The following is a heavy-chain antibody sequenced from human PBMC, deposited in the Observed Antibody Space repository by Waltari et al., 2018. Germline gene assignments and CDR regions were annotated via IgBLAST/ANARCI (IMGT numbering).Heavy chain of an antibody. J-gene: IGHJ4*02. CDR1: GGSFSGYY. Sequence: QVQLQQWGAGLLKPSETLSLTCAVYGGSFSGYYWSWIRQPPGKGLEWIGEINHSGSTNYNPSLKSRVTISVDTSKNQFSLKLSSVTAADTAVYYCASQYDFWSGYYGGYFDYWGQGTLVTVSS. D-gene: IGHD3-3*01. CDR3: ASQYDFWSGYYGGYFDY. CDR2: INHSGST. V-gene: IGHV4-34*01.